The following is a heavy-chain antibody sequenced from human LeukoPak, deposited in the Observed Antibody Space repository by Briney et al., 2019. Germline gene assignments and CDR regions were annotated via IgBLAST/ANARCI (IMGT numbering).Heavy chain of an antibody. Sequence: GGSLRLSCAASGFTFSNYAMSWVRQAPGKGLEWVSAISSSGGTTYYAASVKGRFTISRDTSKNTLYLQMSSLSAEDTAVYYCAIPPPLRQRLERFDYWGQGTLVTVSS. CDR2: ISSSGGTT. CDR1: GFTFSNYA. D-gene: IGHD6-19*01. CDR3: AIPPPLRQRLERFDY. J-gene: IGHJ4*02. V-gene: IGHV3-23*01.